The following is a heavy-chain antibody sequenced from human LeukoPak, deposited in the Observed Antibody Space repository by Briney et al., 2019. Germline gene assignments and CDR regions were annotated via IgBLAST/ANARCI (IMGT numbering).Heavy chain of an antibody. D-gene: IGHD4-17*01. J-gene: IGHJ6*03. CDR1: NYSISNSLY. V-gene: IGHV4-38-2*02. Sequence: PSETLFLTCSGSNYSISNSLYWGWLRQPPGKGLEWIGSIYRSGSTFYNPSLKSRVTISLDTSKNQFSLKLSSVTAADTAVYFCARGTYGYYMDVWGKGTTVTVSS. CDR3: ARGTYGYYMDV. CDR2: IYRSGST.